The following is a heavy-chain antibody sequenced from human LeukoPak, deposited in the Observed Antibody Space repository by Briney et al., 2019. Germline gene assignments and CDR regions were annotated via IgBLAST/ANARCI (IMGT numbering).Heavy chain of an antibody. D-gene: IGHD5-18*01. V-gene: IGHV3-30*02. Sequence: GGSLRLSCAASGFTFSSYGMHWVRQAPGKGLEWVAFIWYDGSNKYYADSVKGRFTISRDNSKIPLYLQINSLRAEDTAVYYCAKEPPIPYSYVYAGYFDYWGQGTLVTVSS. CDR1: GFTFSSYG. CDR2: IWYDGSNK. CDR3: AKEPPIPYSYVYAGYFDY. J-gene: IGHJ4*02.